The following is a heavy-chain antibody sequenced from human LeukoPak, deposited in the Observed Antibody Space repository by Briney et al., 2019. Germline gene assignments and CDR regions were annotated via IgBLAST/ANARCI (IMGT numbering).Heavy chain of an antibody. Sequence: GGSLRLSCAASGFSFSDYGMDWVRQAPGKGLEWVSFIRYDGTGQHYADSVKGRLTISRDNSKNMLYLQLNSVRPDDTAVYYCARGNSNGFDIWGQGTMVTVSS. CDR1: GFSFSDYG. CDR2: IRYDGTGQ. J-gene: IGHJ3*02. V-gene: IGHV3-30*02. D-gene: IGHD1-7*01. CDR3: ARGNSNGFDI.